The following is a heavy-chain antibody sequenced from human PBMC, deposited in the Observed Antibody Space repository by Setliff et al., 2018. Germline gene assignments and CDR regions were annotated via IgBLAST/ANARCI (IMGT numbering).Heavy chain of an antibody. CDR1: GFTLRHFA. CDR2: ITGSGDIT. D-gene: IGHD4-17*01. J-gene: IGHJ5*01. CDR3: AEDPNGDYIGAFDS. V-gene: IGHV3-23*01. Sequence: PGGSLRLSCAASGFTLRHFAVTWVRQTPGRGLEWVSSITGSGDITKYGDSVRGRFTISRDNSKNTVYLQMNSLRAEDTAKYYCAEDPNGDYIGAFDSWGRGTLVTVSS.